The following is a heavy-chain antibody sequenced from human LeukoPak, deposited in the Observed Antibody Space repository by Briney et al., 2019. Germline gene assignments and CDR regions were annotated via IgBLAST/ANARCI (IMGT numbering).Heavy chain of an antibody. CDR1: GFTFSSYA. J-gene: IGHJ4*02. CDR2: ISGRGTGT. V-gene: IGHV3-23*01. CDR3: AIGYSGYDYFDY. D-gene: IGHD5-12*01. Sequence: GGSLRLSCVASGFTFSSYAMTWVRQAPGKGLEWVSAISGRGTGTDYADSVKGRFTISRDNSKNTLYLQMNSLRAEDTAVYYCAIGYSGYDYFDYRGQGTLVTVSS.